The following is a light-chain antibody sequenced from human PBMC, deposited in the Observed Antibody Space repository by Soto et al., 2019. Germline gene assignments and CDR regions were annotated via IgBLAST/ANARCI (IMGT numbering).Light chain of an antibody. J-gene: IGKJ5*01. Sequence: TLSPSALSVSIGDRVTLTCRASQDVSDFLAWYQHAPGKAPNLLIYGGYTLQSGVSSRFSGSGSGTEFSLTITSLKHEDVATCYCSYLNGAPPIPFGQGTRLEIK. V-gene: IGKV1-9*01. CDR2: GGY. CDR3: SYLNGAPPIP. CDR1: QDVSDF.